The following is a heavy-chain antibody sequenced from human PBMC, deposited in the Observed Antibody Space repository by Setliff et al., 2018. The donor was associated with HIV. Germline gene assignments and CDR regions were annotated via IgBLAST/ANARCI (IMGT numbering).Heavy chain of an antibody. CDR3: ARGGRFSAPGRDIWYYYYYMDV. V-gene: IGHV1-46*01. D-gene: IGHD3-9*01. Sequence: GASVKVSCKASGYTFTIYYMHWVRQAPGQGLEWIGIINPNSGSTSYAQNFQGRVTMTRDTSTSTVYMELSGLRSEDTAVYYCARGGRFSAPGRDIWYYYYYMDVWGKGTTVTVS. J-gene: IGHJ6*03. CDR1: GYTFTIYY. CDR2: INPNSGST.